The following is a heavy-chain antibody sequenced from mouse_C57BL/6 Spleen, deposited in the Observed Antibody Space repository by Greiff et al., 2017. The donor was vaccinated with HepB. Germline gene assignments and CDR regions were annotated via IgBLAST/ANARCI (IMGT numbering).Heavy chain of an antibody. J-gene: IGHJ2*01. Sequence: EVQLQQSGAELVRPGASVKLSCTASGFNIKDDYMHWVKQRPEQGLEWIGWIDPENGDTEYASKFQGKATITADTSSTTAYLQLSSLTSEDPAVYYCTTSYGLDYWGQGTTLTVSS. V-gene: IGHV14-4*01. CDR1: GFNIKDDY. CDR2: IDPENGDT. CDR3: TTSYGLDY. D-gene: IGHD1-1*02.